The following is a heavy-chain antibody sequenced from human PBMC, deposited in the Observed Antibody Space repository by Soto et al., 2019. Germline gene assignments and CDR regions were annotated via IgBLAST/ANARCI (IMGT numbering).Heavy chain of an antibody. V-gene: IGHV3-33*01. CDR3: ARDRRTSNGWVGAPDI. J-gene: IGHJ3*02. D-gene: IGHD6-19*01. CDR2: TWYDGTNK. CDR1: GFTFNSYG. Sequence: QLQLVESGGGVVQPGGSLRLSCTVSGFTFNSYGMHWVRQAPGKGLEWVAITWYDGTNKYYIDSWRGRFTVSRDNSKNSVYLEMNNQRAEGTAIYFWARDRRTSNGWVGAPDIWGRGTMVTVSS.